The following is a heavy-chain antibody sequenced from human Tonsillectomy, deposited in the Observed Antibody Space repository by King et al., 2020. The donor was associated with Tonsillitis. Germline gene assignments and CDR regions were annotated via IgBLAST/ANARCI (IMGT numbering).Heavy chain of an antibody. Sequence: VQLVESGGDLVQPGGSLRLSCAASGFIFTNYAMNWVRQAPGKGLEWVSSINGNGGSTYYADSVKGRFTVPRDNSKNPVYLHMHSLSTEDTGIEYCAKGQELHLVVGWFAPWGQGTRVTVS. V-gene: IGHV3-23*04. D-gene: IGHD2-8*02. J-gene: IGHJ5*02. CDR2: INGNGGST. CDR1: GFIFTNYA. CDR3: AKGQELHLVVGWFAP.